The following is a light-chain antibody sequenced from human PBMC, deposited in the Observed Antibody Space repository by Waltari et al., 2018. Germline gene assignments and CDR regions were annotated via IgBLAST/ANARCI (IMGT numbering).Light chain of an antibody. Sequence: QSALTQPASVSGSPGQSITISCTGTSSDVGGYNYVSWYQQHPGKAPKLIIYEVTNRPSGVSNRFSGSKSGRTASLTISGLQAGDEADYYCTSYTSSSTLYVFGTGTQVTVL. V-gene: IGLV2-14*01. CDR2: EVT. CDR1: SSDVGGYNY. CDR3: TSYTSSSTLYV. J-gene: IGLJ1*01.